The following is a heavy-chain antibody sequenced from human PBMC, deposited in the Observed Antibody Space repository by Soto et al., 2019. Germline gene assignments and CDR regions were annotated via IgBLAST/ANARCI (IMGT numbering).Heavy chain of an antibody. CDR1: GDSVSSNSAA. CDR2: TYYRSKWYN. Sequence: SQTLSLTCAISGDSVSSNSAAWNWIRQSPSRGLEWLGRTYYRSKWYNDYAVSVKSRITINPDTSKNQFSLQLNSVTPEDTAVYYCARDNEYCSSTSCYYYGMDVWGQGTTVTAP. D-gene: IGHD2-2*01. V-gene: IGHV6-1*01. J-gene: IGHJ6*02. CDR3: ARDNEYCSSTSCYYYGMDV.